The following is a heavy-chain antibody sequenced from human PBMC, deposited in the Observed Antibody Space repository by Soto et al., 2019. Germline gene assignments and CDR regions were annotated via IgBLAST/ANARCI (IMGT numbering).Heavy chain of an antibody. J-gene: IGHJ4*02. Sequence: GASVKVSCKVSGYTLTELSMHWVRQAPGKGLEGMGGFDPEDGETIYALKFQGRVTMTEDTSTDTAYMELSSLRSEDTAVYYCATTGPSRYYDSSGLFDYWGQGTLVTVSS. CDR1: GYTLTELS. V-gene: IGHV1-24*01. CDR3: ATTGPSRYYDSSGLFDY. D-gene: IGHD3-22*01. CDR2: FDPEDGET.